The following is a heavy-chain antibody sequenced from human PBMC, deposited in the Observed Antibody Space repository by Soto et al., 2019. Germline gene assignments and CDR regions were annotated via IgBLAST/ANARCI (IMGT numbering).Heavy chain of an antibody. D-gene: IGHD6-13*01. CDR1: GFTFSSYA. V-gene: IGHV3-23*01. Sequence: EVQLLESGGGLVQPGGSLRLSCAASGFTFSSYAMSWVRQAPGKGLEWVSAISGSGGSTYYADSVKGRFTISRDNSKNTLYLQMNSLRAEDTAVYYCAKDLGSSWPYYYYGMDVWGKGTTVTVSS. CDR3: AKDLGSSWPYYYYGMDV. CDR2: ISGSGGST. J-gene: IGHJ6*04.